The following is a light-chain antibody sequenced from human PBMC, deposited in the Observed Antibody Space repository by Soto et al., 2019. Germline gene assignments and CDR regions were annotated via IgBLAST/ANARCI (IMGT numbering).Light chain of an antibody. CDR2: GNS. V-gene: IGLV1-40*01. J-gene: IGLJ3*02. Sequence: QSVLTQPPSVSGATGQRVTISCTGSSSNIGAGYDVHWYQQLPGTAPKLFIFGNSNRPSGVPDRFSGSKSGTSASLAITGLQAEDEADYYCQSYDSSLSGWVFGGGTKLTVL. CDR1: SSNIGAGYD. CDR3: QSYDSSLSGWV.